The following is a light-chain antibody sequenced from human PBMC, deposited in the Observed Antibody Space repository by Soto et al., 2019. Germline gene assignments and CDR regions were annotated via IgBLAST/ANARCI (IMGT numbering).Light chain of an antibody. CDR1: SSDIGGYNY. Sequence: QSVLTQPASVSGSPGQSITISCTGTSSDIGGYNYVSWYRQHPGKAPELMIYDVANRPSGVSDRFSGSKSGNTASLTISGLHTEDGADYYCSTYTSTSTIYVFGPGTKVTAL. V-gene: IGLV2-14*03. CDR3: STYTSTSTIYV. CDR2: DVA. J-gene: IGLJ1*01.